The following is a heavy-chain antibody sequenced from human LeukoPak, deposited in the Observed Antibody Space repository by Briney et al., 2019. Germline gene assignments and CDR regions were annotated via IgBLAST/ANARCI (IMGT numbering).Heavy chain of an antibody. Sequence: ASVKVSCKASGYTFTGYYMHWVRQAPGQGLEWMGWINPNSGGTNYAQKFQGRVTMTRDTSISPAYMELSRLRSDDTAVYYCAREGVAGTGLDYWGQGTLVTVSS. CDR3: AREGVAGTGLDY. CDR1: GYTFTGYY. J-gene: IGHJ4*02. V-gene: IGHV1-2*02. CDR2: INPNSGGT. D-gene: IGHD6-13*01.